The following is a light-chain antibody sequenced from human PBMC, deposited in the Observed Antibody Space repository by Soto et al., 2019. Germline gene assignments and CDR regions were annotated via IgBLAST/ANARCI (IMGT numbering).Light chain of an antibody. Sequence: QSVLTQPPSASGTPGQRVTISCSGSSSNIGSNYVYWYQQLPGTAPKLLIYRNNQRPSGVPDRFSGSKSGTSASLAISGLRSEDEADDYCAAWDESLIGHAVFGGGTHLTVL. CDR1: SSNIGSNY. J-gene: IGLJ7*01. CDR2: RNN. CDR3: AAWDESLIGHAV. V-gene: IGLV1-47*01.